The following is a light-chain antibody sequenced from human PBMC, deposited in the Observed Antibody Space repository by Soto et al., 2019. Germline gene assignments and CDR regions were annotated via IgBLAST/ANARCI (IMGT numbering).Light chain of an antibody. J-gene: IGKJ4*01. CDR2: DAS. CDR3: QQFSSYPLT. V-gene: IGKV3-20*01. Sequence: EIVLTQSPGTLSLSPGERATLSCRASQTVSSYLAWFQQRPGQAPRLLSHDASSRSTGIPDSFRGSESGPDFTLTISRLEPEHFAVYYCQQFSSYPLTFCGGTKVDIK. CDR1: QTVSSY.